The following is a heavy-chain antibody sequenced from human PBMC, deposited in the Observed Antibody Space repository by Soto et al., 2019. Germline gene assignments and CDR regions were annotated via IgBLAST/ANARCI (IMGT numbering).Heavy chain of an antibody. V-gene: IGHV6-1*01. CDR2: TYYRSKWYN. Sequence: SQTLSLTCAISGDSVSSNTAAWNWIRQSPSRGLEWLGRTYYRSKWYNDYAVSVKSRITINPDTSKNQFSLHLNSVTPEDTALYYFGRDVGFDFDYWGLGTLVTVSS. J-gene: IGHJ4*02. CDR1: GDSVSSNTAA. D-gene: IGHD1-26*01. CDR3: GRDVGFDFDY.